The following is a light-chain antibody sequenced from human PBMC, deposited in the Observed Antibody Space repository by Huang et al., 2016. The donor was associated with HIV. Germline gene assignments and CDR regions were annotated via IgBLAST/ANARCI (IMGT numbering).Light chain of an antibody. CDR1: QNIADN. CDR3: QQYCSWPRT. Sequence: EIILTQSPATLSEFPGKSVTLSCSASQNIADNLAGFQKKPGQPPRLLISGGSARACGSPARFSGSGSVAVYTLTISSLQSEDFATYYCQQYCSWPRTFGQGTRV. V-gene: IGKV3-15*01. J-gene: IGKJ1*01. CDR2: GGS.